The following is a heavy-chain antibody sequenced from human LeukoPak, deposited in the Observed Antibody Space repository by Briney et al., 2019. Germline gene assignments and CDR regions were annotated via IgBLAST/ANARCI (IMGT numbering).Heavy chain of an antibody. D-gene: IGHD7-27*01. CDR3: ARDSGELGIEY. J-gene: IGHJ4*02. V-gene: IGHV4-59*01. CDR1: GGSISSYY. CDR2: IYYSGST. Sequence: SQTLSLTCTVSGGSISSYYWSWIRQPPGKGLEWIGYIYYSGSTNYNPSLKSRVTISVDTSKNQFSLKLSSVTAADTAVYYCARDSGELGIEYWGQGTLVTVSS.